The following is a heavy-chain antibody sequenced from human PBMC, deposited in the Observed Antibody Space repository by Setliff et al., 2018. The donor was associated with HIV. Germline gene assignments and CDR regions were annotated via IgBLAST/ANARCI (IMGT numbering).Heavy chain of an antibody. D-gene: IGHD3-22*01. V-gene: IGHV3-48*01. CDR1: GFTLSTYS. J-gene: IGHJ3*01. Sequence: GGSLRLSCVVSGFTLSTYSMNWVRQAPGKGLEWISYIGSGDRGIYYADSVKGRFTISRDNVRNSIYLQMNSLRPEDTAVYYCARDLHDSSGYWSDAFGVWGQGTVVTVSS. CDR3: ARDLHDSSGYWSDAFGV. CDR2: IGSGDRGI.